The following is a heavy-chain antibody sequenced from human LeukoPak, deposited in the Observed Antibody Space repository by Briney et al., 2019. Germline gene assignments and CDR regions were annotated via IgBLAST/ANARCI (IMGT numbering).Heavy chain of an antibody. CDR2: IYYSGST. Sequence: SETLSLTCTVSGGSISSSSYHWGWIRQPPGKGLEWIGSIYYSGSTYNNPSLKSRLTISVDTSKNHFSLKLSSVTAADTAVYYCARVRTGYTYDFRGYYYMDVWGKGTTVTVSS. V-gene: IGHV4-39*07. CDR3: ARVRTGYTYDFRGYYYMDV. D-gene: IGHD5-18*01. J-gene: IGHJ6*03. CDR1: GGSISSSSYH.